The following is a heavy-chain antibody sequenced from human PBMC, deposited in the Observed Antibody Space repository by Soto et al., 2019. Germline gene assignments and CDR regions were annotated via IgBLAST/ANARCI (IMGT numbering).Heavy chain of an antibody. CDR1: GFSFSTYA. CDR2: ISGSGGTT. CDR3: ANDPAAAGAISRYFQH. Sequence: EVQLLESGGGLVQPEGSLRLSCAASGFSFSTYAMSWVRQAPGKGLEWVSGISGSGGTTYYADSVKGRFTISRDNSKNTLYLQVNSLRVEDAAVYYCANDPAAAGAISRYFQHWGQGTLVTVSS. J-gene: IGHJ1*01. V-gene: IGHV3-23*01. D-gene: IGHD6-13*01.